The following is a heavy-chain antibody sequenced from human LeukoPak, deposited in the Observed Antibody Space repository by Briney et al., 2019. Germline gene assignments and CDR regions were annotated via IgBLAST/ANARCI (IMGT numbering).Heavy chain of an antibody. CDR1: GFTFSSYS. CDR2: ISSSNFYI. D-gene: IGHD5-24*01. CDR3: ARVLDGYNLSPCGY. Sequence: GGSLRPSCAASGFTFSSYSMNWVRQAPGKGLEWLSSISSSNFYIYYADSIKGRFTISRDDAKNSLYLQMNSLRAEDTAVYYCARVLDGYNLSPCGYWGQGTLVTVSS. V-gene: IGHV3-21*01. J-gene: IGHJ4*02.